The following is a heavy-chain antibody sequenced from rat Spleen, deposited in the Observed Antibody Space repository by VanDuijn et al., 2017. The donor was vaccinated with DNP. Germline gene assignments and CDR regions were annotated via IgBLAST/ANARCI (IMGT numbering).Heavy chain of an antibody. CDR3: TKDLQWYAMDA. V-gene: IGHV5-58*01. D-gene: IGHD1-1*01. CDR1: GFTFSDYW. J-gene: IGHJ4*01. Sequence: EVQLVESGGGLVQPGRSLKLSCAASGFTFSDYWMFWIRQAPGKGLEWVASINPDGGNTYCQDSVKGRFTISRDNAENTVYLQMNSLRSEDTATYYCTKDLQWYAMDAWGQGTSVTVSS. CDR2: INPDGGNT.